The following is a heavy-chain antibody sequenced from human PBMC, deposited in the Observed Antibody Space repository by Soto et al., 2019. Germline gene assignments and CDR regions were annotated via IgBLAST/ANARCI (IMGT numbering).Heavy chain of an antibody. J-gene: IGHJ5*02. V-gene: IGHV4-59*01. Sequence: SETLSLTCTVSGGSISSYYWSWIRQPPGKGLEWIGYIYYSGSTNYNPSLKSRVTISVDTSKNQFSLKLSSVTAADTAVYYCASVGYSSNHWGQGTLVTVSS. D-gene: IGHD6-13*01. CDR2: IYYSGST. CDR3: ASVGYSSNH. CDR1: GGSISSYY.